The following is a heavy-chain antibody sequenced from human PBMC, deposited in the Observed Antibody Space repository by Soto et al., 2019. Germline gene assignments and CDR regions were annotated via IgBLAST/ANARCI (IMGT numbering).Heavy chain of an antibody. J-gene: IGHJ3*02. CDR2: IYYTGSA. V-gene: IGHV4-30-4*01. CDR1: GGSISSGDYY. Sequence: SETLSLTCTVSGGSISSGDYYWSWVRQPPGRGLEWIGYIYYTGSAYYNPSLKSRVAISVDTSNDQFSLKVNYVTAADTAVYYCARRYGSAFDIWGQGTMVTVSS. D-gene: IGHD1-26*01. CDR3: ARRYGSAFDI.